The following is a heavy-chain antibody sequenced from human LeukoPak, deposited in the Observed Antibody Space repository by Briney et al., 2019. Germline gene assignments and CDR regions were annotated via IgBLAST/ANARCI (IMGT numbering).Heavy chain of an antibody. Sequence: PGGSLRLSCAASGFTFSSCSMSWVRQAPGKGLEWVSSISSTSSYIYYADSVKGRFTISRDNAKNSLYLQMNSLRADDTAVYYCARPYSSSWDYYYGMDVWGQGTTVTVSS. V-gene: IGHV3-21*01. CDR2: ISSTSSYI. CDR3: ARPYSSSWDYYYGMDV. CDR1: GFTFSSCS. J-gene: IGHJ6*02. D-gene: IGHD6-13*01.